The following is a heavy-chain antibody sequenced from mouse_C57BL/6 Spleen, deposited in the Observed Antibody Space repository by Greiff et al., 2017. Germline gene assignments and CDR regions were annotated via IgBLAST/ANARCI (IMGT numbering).Heavy chain of an antibody. D-gene: IGHD1-1*01. J-gene: IGHJ1*03. Sequence: ESGPGLVKPSQSLSLTCSVTGYSITSGYYWNWIRQFPGNKLEWMGYISYDGSNNYNPSLKNRISITRDTSKNQFFLKLNSVTTEDTATYYCAREHYGSSHWYFDVWGTGTTVTVSS. CDR1: GYSITSGYY. V-gene: IGHV3-6*01. CDR3: AREHYGSSHWYFDV. CDR2: ISYDGSN.